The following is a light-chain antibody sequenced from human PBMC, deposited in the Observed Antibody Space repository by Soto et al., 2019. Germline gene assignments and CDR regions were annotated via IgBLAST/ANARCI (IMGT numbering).Light chain of an antibody. CDR1: QSVRSK. V-gene: IGKV3-15*01. CDR3: QQYNNWPPIT. Sequence: EIVMTQSPGTLSVSPGERATLSCRAGQSVRSKLAWYQQKPGQAPRLLIYDASTRATGIPARFSGSGSGTEFTLTICSLQSEDFAVYYCQQYNNWPPITFGQGTRLEIK. CDR2: DAS. J-gene: IGKJ5*01.